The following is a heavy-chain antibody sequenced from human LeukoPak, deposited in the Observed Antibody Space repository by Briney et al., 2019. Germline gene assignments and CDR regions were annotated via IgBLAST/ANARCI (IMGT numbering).Heavy chain of an antibody. Sequence: PSETLSVTCAVSGGSMSSTKWWNWVRQPPGKGLEWIGEIYHSGSTNYNPSLKSRITISVDKSKNQVSLNLSSVTAADTAVYYCATSTVMNHYCFDYWAQGTLVTVSS. V-gene: IGHV4-4*02. CDR3: ATSTVMNHYCFDY. CDR1: GGSMSSTKW. D-gene: IGHD1-14*01. J-gene: IGHJ4*02. CDR2: IYHSGST.